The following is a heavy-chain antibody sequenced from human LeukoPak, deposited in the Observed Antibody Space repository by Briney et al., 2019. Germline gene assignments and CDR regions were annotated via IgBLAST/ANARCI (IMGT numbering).Heavy chain of an antibody. CDR1: GYTFTSYG. CDR3: ARDRVTTVTTHFDY. J-gene: IGHJ4*02. Sequence: ASVKVSCKASGYTFTSYGISWVRQAPGQGLEWMGWISACNGNTNYAQKLQGRVTMTTDTSTSTAYMELRSLRSDDTAVYYCARDRVTTVTTHFDYWGQGTLVTVSS. CDR2: ISACNGNT. D-gene: IGHD4-17*01. V-gene: IGHV1-18*01.